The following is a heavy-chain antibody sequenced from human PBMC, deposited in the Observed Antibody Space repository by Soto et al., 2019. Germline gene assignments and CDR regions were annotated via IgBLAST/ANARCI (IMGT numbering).Heavy chain of an antibody. J-gene: IGHJ4*02. Sequence: QVQLVQSGAEVKKPGASVKVSCRASGYTFTNYVISCVRQAPGQGLEWMGWINANNGNTNYAQTLQGRVTMTTDTSPSTAYMELRSLRSDDTAVYYCARDTMTGYLQFDYWGQGTLVTVSS. CDR1: GYTFTNYV. V-gene: IGHV1-18*01. CDR3: ARDTMTGYLQFDY. CDR2: INANNGNT. D-gene: IGHD3-9*01.